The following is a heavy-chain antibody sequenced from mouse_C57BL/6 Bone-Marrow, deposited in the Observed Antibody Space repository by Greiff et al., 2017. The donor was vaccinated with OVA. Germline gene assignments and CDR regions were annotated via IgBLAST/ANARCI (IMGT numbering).Heavy chain of an antibody. CDR2: IDPSDSYT. CDR1: GYTFTSYW. Sequence: QVQLKESGAELVMPGASVKLSCKASGYTFTSYWMHWVKQRPGQGLEWIGEIDPSDSYTNYNQKFKGKSTLTVDKSSSTAYMQLSSLTSEDSAVYYCARSPTWMDYWGQGTSVTVSS. V-gene: IGHV1-69*01. J-gene: IGHJ4*01. CDR3: ARSPTWMDY.